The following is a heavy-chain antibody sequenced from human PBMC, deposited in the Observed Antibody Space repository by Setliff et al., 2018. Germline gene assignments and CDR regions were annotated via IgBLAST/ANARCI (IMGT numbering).Heavy chain of an antibody. CDR1: GFAISSCW. Sequence: PGGSLRLSCVASGFAISSCWMSWVRQAPGKGLEWVANVNPDGSGKYYVDSVKGRFTISRDNAKNSLYLQMNSLRAEDTAVYYCARVNAYNWFDPWGQGTLVTVSS. J-gene: IGHJ5*02. V-gene: IGHV3-7*01. CDR3: ARVNAYNWFDP. D-gene: IGHD3-16*01. CDR2: VNPDGSGK.